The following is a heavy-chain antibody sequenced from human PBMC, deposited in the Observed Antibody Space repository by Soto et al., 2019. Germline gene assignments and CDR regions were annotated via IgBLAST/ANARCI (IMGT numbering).Heavy chain of an antibody. Sequence: GGSLRLSCAASGFTFSSYAMSWVRQAPGKGLEWVSAIRGSGGSTYYADSVKGGYTISRDNSTNTLYLQMNSLRAEDTAVYYCAVDIVVVVAATKPSRFDYWGQGTLVTVSS. CDR3: AVDIVVVVAATKPSRFDY. D-gene: IGHD2-15*01. J-gene: IGHJ4*02. CDR2: IRGSGGST. V-gene: IGHV3-23*01. CDR1: GFTFSSYA.